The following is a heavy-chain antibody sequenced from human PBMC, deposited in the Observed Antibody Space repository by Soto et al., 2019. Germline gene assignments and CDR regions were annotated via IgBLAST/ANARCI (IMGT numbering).Heavy chain of an antibody. CDR3: ARDISVEVAATIDY. Sequence: ASVKVSCKASGYTFTSYYMHWVRQAPGQGLEWMGIINPSGGSTSYGQKFQGRATMTRDTSTSTVYMELSSLRSEDTAVYYCARDISVEVAATIDYSGQGTLVTVSS. J-gene: IGHJ4*02. D-gene: IGHD2-15*01. CDR1: GYTFTSYY. CDR2: INPSGGST. V-gene: IGHV1-46*03.